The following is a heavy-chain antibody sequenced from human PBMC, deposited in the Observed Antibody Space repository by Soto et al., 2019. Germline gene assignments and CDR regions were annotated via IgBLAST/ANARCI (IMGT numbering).Heavy chain of an antibody. J-gene: IGHJ5*02. CDR2: ISAHNGNT. CDR3: ARDTMITANWFDP. V-gene: IGHV1-18*01. D-gene: IGHD3-22*01. Sequence: GPEVKKPGASVKVSCKASGYTFSSYGISWVRQAPGQGLEWMGWISAHNGNTEYAQSLQGRVSMTTDTSTSTAYMELRSLRSDDTAVYYCARDTMITANWFDPWGQGTLVTVSS. CDR1: GYTFSSYG.